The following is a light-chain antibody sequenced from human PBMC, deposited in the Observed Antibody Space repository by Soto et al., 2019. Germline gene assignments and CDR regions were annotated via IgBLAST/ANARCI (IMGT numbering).Light chain of an antibody. CDR1: QNINSH. J-gene: IGKJ2*01. V-gene: IGKV1-39*01. CDR3: QQSHITTLFT. CDR2: AAS. Sequence: DIQMTQSPSSLSASLGDRVTITRRASQNINSHLNWYQQKPGKAPKVLIYAASRLQSGVPSRFSGSGSGTEFTLTISSLEPEDFATYYCQQSHITTLFTFGKGTKLEIK.